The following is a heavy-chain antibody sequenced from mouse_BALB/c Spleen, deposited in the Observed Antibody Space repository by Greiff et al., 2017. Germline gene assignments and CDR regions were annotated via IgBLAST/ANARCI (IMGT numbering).Heavy chain of an antibody. CDR1: GYTFTSYW. CDR3: ARSLGPPYFDY. Sequence: QVQLQQSGAELAKPGASVKMSCKASGYTFTSYWMHWVKQRPGQGLEWIGYINPSTGYTEYNQKFKDKATLTADKSSSTAYMQLSSLTSEDSAVYYCARSLGPPYFDYWGQGTTLTVSS. V-gene: IGHV1-7*01. CDR2: INPSTGYT. J-gene: IGHJ2*01. D-gene: IGHD3-3*01.